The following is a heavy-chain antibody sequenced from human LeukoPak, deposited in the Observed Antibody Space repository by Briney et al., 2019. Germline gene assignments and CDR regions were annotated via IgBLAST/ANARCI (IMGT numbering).Heavy chain of an antibody. D-gene: IGHD6-13*01. Sequence: PGGSLRLSCAASGFTFSSYGMHWARQAPGKGLEWVAVISYDGSNKYYADSVKGRFTISRDNSKNTLYLQMNSLRAEDTAVYYCAKSEAAGIRGVDWFDPWGQGTLVTVSS. V-gene: IGHV3-30*18. CDR1: GFTFSSYG. J-gene: IGHJ5*02. CDR3: AKSEAAGIRGVDWFDP. CDR2: ISYDGSNK.